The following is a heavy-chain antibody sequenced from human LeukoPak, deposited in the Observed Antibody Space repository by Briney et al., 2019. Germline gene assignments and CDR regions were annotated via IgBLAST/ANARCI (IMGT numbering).Heavy chain of an antibody. CDR3: AREHEMTVTGTRGSAFDY. CDR2: INSDGSST. Sequence: GGSLRLSCAASGFTFSSYWMHWVRQAPGKGLVWVSRINSDGSSTSYADSVKGRFTISRDNAKNTLYLQMNSLRAEDTDVYYCAREHEMTVTGTRGSAFDYWGQGTLVTISS. D-gene: IGHD6-19*01. V-gene: IGHV3-74*01. CDR1: GFTFSSYW. J-gene: IGHJ4*02.